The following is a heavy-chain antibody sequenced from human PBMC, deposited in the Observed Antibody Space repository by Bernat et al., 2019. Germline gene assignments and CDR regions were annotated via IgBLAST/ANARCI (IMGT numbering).Heavy chain of an antibody. J-gene: IGHJ6*03. V-gene: IGHV3-30*01. CDR1: GFTFSSYA. CDR2: ISYDGSNK. D-gene: IGHD2-2*03. CDR3: ARDGYCSSTSCYPSLYYYYYMDV. Sequence: QVQLVESGGGVVQPGRSLRLSCAASGFTFSSYAIHWVRQAPGKGLEWVAVISYDGSNKYYADSVKGRFTISRDNSKNTLYLQMNSLRAEDTAVYYCARDGYCSSTSCYPSLYYYYYMDVWGKGTTVTVSS.